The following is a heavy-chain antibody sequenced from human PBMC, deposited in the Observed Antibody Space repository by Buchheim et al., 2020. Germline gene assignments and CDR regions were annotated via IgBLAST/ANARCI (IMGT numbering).Heavy chain of an antibody. CDR2: IIPILGIA. J-gene: IGHJ4*02. CDR1: GGTFSSYT. CDR3: ARAEGRRGYVATLDY. V-gene: IGHV1-69*02. Sequence: QVQLVQSGAEVKKPGSSVKVSCKASGGTFSSYTISWVRQAPGQGLEWMGRIIPILGIATYAQKFQGRVPITADKSTSTASMELSSLRSEDTAVYYCARAEGRRGYVATLDYWGQGTL. D-gene: IGHD5-12*01.